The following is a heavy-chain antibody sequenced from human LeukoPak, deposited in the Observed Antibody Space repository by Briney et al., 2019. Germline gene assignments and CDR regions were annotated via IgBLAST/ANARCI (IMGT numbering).Heavy chain of an antibody. CDR2: INSDGTST. Sequence: GGSLRLSCAASGFTFSSYWMHWVRQAPGKGLVWVLRINSDGTSTSHADSVKGRLTISRDNAKNTLYLQMNSLRVEDTAVYYCARTSTGNAIDMWGQGTMVTVSS. D-gene: IGHD1-1*01. CDR1: GFTFSSYW. CDR3: ARTSTGNAIDM. V-gene: IGHV3-74*01. J-gene: IGHJ3*02.